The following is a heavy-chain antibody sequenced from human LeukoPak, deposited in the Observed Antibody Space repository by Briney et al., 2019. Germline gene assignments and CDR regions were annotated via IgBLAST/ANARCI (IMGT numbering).Heavy chain of an antibody. D-gene: IGHD4-23*01. CDR2: IYYSGST. Sequence: PSETLSLTCTVSGGSISSYYWSWIRQPPGKGLEWIGYIYYSGSTNYNPSLKSRVTISVDTSKNQFSLKLSSVTAADTAVYYCARMMTTVVTPNFYYYYGMDVWGQGTTVTVSS. V-gene: IGHV4-59*12. CDR1: GGSISSYY. CDR3: ARMMTTVVTPNFYYYYGMDV. J-gene: IGHJ6*02.